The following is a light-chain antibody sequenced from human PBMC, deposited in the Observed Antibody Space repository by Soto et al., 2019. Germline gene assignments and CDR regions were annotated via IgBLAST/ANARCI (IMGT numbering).Light chain of an antibody. CDR2: DAS. CDR1: QSVSSY. CDR3: QQRSNWPT. Sequence: EIVLTQSPATLSLSPGERATLSCRASQSVSSYLAWYQQKPGQAPRLLIYDASNRATGIPARFSGSGSGTDFTLTIISLEPEDFAFYYCQQRSNWPTFGQGTRLEIK. J-gene: IGKJ5*01. V-gene: IGKV3-11*01.